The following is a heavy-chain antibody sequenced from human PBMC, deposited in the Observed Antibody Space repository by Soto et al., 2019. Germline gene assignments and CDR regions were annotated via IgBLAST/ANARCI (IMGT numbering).Heavy chain of an antibody. V-gene: IGHV3-30-3*01. Sequence: QVQLVESGGGVVQPGRSLRLSCAASGFTFSSYAMHWVRQAPGKGLEWVAVISDDGSNKYYADSVKGRFTISRDNSKNTLYLQMNSLRAEDTAVYYCARDRRHLDYWGQGTLVTVSS. CDR1: GFTFSSYA. J-gene: IGHJ4*02. CDR2: ISDDGSNK. CDR3: ARDRRHLDY.